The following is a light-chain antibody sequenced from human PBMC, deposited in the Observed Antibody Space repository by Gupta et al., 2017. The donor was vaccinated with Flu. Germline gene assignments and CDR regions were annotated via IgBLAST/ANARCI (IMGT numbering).Light chain of an antibody. CDR2: EVR. V-gene: IGLV2-14*01. Sequence: QSALSQPASVSGSPGQSITISCTGTSSDVGGYKYVSWYQQHPGKAPKLMIYEVRNRPSGVTNRFSGSKSGNTASRTIAGLQAEDEADYYCSSYTSSSTRVFGGGTKLTVL. CDR3: SSYTSSSTRV. J-gene: IGLJ3*02. CDR1: SSDVGGYKY.